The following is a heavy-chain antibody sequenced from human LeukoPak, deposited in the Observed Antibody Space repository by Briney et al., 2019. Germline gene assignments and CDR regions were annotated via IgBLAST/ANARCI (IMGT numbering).Heavy chain of an antibody. CDR1: GGSISSSSYY. Sequence: PSETLSHTCTVSGGSISSSSYYWGWIRQPPGKGLEWIGSIYYSGSTYYNPSLKSRVTISVDTSKNQFPLKLSSVTAADTAVYYCARGLQAYTSSWYALVNWFDPWGQGTLVTVSS. J-gene: IGHJ5*02. CDR3: ARGLQAYTSSWYALVNWFDP. CDR2: IYYSGST. D-gene: IGHD6-13*01. V-gene: IGHV4-39*01.